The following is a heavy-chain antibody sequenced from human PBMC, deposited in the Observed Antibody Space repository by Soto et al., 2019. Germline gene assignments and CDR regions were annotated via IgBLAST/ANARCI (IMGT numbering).Heavy chain of an antibody. CDR1: GGSVNGYY. CDR3: ATRITDFGLLIPPFDP. CDR2: INHTGGT. J-gene: IGHJ5*02. V-gene: IGHV4-34*01. Sequence: SETLSLTCAVYGGSVNGYYWNWIRQPPGKGLEWIGAINHTGGTHYNPSLKSRVTMPVDTSKNQFSLRLSSVSAADTAIYYCATRITDFGLLIPPFDPWGQGTQVTVSS. D-gene: IGHD3-3*01.